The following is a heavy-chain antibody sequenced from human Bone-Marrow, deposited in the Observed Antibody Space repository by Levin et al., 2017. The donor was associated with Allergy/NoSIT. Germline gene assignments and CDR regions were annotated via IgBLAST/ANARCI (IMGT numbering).Heavy chain of an antibody. V-gene: IGHV4-34*01. CDR3: ARGGAVQLFRLRSWFDP. D-gene: IGHD5-18*01. J-gene: IGHJ5*02. CDR1: GGSFSGYY. Sequence: SETLSLTCAVYGGSFSGYYWSWIRQPPGKGLEWIGEINHSGSTNYNPSLKSRVTISVDTSKNQFSLKLSSVTAADTAVYYCARGGAVQLFRLRSWFDPWGQGTLVTVSS. CDR2: INHSGST.